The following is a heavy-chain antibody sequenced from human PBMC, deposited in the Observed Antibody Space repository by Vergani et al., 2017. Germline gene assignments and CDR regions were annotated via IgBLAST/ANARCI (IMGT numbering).Heavy chain of an antibody. CDR2: ISSSSSYI. J-gene: IGHJ6*02. CDR1: GFTFSSYS. Sequence: EVQLVESGGGLVKPGGSLRLSCAASGFTFSSYSMNWVRQAPGKGLEWVSSISSSSSYIYYADSVKGRFTISRDNAKNPLYLQMNSLGAEDTAVYYCARPQWGEQRGGNEYGMDVWGQGTTVTVSS. V-gene: IGHV3-21*01. D-gene: IGHD1-1*01. CDR3: ARPQWGEQRGGNEYGMDV.